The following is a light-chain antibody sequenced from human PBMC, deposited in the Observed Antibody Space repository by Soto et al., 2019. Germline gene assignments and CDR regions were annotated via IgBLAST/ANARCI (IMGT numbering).Light chain of an antibody. Sequence: DIQMTQSPSTLSASVGDRVTITCRASQSSSSWLAWYQQKPGKAPKLLIYDASSLESGVPSRFSGSGSGTEFTLTISSLQPDDFATYYCQQYNSYWWTFGQGTKVDIK. CDR3: QQYNSYWWT. V-gene: IGKV1-5*01. J-gene: IGKJ1*01. CDR2: DAS. CDR1: QSSSSW.